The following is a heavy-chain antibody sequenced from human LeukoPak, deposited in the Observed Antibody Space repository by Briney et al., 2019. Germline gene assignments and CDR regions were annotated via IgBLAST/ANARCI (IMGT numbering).Heavy chain of an antibody. CDR3: AKVERLCFDY. CDR2: ISGSGGST. CDR1: GFTVSTTY. J-gene: IGHJ4*02. D-gene: IGHD1-1*01. V-gene: IGHV3-23*01. Sequence: GGSLRLSCAASGFTVSTTYMSWVRQAPGKGLEWVSAISGSGGSTYYADSVKGRFTISRDNSKNTLYLQMNSLRAEDTAVYYCAKVERLCFDYWGQGTLVTVSS.